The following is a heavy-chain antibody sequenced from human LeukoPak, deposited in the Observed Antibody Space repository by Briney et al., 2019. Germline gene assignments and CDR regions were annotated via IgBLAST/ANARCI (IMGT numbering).Heavy chain of an antibody. J-gene: IGHJ4*02. CDR1: GFTFSSYW. V-gene: IGHV3-15*01. D-gene: IGHD2-21*02. CDR3: TTDRGGVTLRPLDY. CDR2: IKSKTDGGST. Sequence: GGSLRLSCAASGFTFSSYWMTWVRQAPGKGLEWVGRIKSKTDGGSTDYAAPVKGRFTISRDDSKNTLYLQMNSLRTEDTAVYYCTTDRGGVTLRPLDYWGQGTLVTVSS.